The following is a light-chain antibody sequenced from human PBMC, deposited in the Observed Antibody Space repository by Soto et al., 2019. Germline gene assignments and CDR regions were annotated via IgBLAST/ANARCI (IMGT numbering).Light chain of an antibody. J-gene: IGKJ1*01. V-gene: IGKV3-15*01. CDR1: QSFSNN. CDR3: QQYNNWPPWT. Sequence: ILMTQSPATLSVSPGERATLSCRASQSFSNNLAWYQQKPGQAPRLLIYDASTMATGIPARFSGSGSGTEFTLTISVLQSEDFAVYYCQQYNNWPPWTFGQGTKVEIK. CDR2: DAS.